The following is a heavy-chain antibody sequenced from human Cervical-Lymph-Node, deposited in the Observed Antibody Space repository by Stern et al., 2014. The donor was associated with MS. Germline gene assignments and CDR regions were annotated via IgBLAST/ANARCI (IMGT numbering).Heavy chain of an antibody. D-gene: IGHD4-23*01. V-gene: IGHV1-58*02. CDR1: GFTFTSSA. J-gene: IGHJ6*02. Sequence: QLVQSGPEVKKPGTSVKVSCKASGFTFTSSAMQWVRQARGQRLEWIGWIGVGSGNTNYAQKFQERVTITRDMSTSTAYMELSSLRSEDTAVYYCAAERDGGNSGFTYYYYGMDVWGQGTTVTVSS. CDR2: IGVGSGNT. CDR3: AAERDGGNSGFTYYYYGMDV.